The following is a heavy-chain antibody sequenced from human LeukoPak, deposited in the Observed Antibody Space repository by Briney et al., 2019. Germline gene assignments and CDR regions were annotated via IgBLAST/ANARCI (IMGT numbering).Heavy chain of an antibody. D-gene: IGHD4-11*01. CDR3: VRVPTTVDNYYMDV. Sequence: SETLSLTCTVSGGSIGSGTYYWTWLRQPAGKGLEWIGRFYTGGSTNYNPSLRSRVSISLDMSKNQFSLKMSSVTAADTAVYYCVRVPTTVDNYYMDVWGKGTTVTVSS. CDR2: FYTGGST. CDR1: GGSIGSGTYY. J-gene: IGHJ6*03. V-gene: IGHV4-61*02.